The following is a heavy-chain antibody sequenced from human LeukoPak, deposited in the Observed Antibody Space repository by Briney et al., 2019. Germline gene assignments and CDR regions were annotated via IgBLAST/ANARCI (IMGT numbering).Heavy chain of an antibody. V-gene: IGHV4-59*01. D-gene: IGHD2-2*01. CDR2: IYYSGST. CDR1: GGSISNYY. Sequence: KPSETLSLTCTVSGGSISNYYWSWIRQPPGKGLEWIGYIYYSGSTNYNPSLKSRVTISVDTSKNQFSLKLSSVTAADTAVYYCARENCSSTSCYPGFDPWGQGTLVTVSS. J-gene: IGHJ5*02. CDR3: ARENCSSTSCYPGFDP.